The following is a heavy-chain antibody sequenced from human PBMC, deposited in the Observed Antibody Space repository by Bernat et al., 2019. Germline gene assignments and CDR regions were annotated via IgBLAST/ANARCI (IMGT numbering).Heavy chain of an antibody. CDR3: AREYSLDSNGGGWFDP. D-gene: IGHD2-8*01. J-gene: IGHJ5*02. CDR1: GFTFSSYE. V-gene: IGHV3-48*03. CDR2: ISSSGSTI. Sequence: EVQLVESGGGLVQPGRSLRLSCAASGFTFSSYEMNWVRQAPGKGLEWVSYISSSGSTIYYADSVKGRFTISRDNAKNSLYLQMNSLRAEDTAVYYCAREYSLDSNGGGWFDPWGQGTLVTVSS.